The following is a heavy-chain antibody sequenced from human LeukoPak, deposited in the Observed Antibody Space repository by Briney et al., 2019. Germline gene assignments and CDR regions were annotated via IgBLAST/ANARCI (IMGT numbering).Heavy chain of an antibody. D-gene: IGHD6-13*01. V-gene: IGHV3-23*01. CDR2: ISGSGGST. CDR1: GFTFSSYA. CDR3: AKGLLGSSSPLDY. Sequence: GGSLRLSCAASGFTFSSYAMSWVRQAPGKGLEWVSAISGSGGSTYYADSVKGRFTISRDNSKNTLYLQLNSLRAEDTAVYYCAKGLLGSSSPLDYWGQGTLVTVSS. J-gene: IGHJ4*02.